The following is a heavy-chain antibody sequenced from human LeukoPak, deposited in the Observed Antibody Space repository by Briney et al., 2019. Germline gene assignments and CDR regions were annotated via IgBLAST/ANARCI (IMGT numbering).Heavy chain of an antibody. CDR2: ISSSSSTI. V-gene: IGHV3-48*01. CDR3: AKPMGGGIAVAGYFDY. J-gene: IGHJ4*02. D-gene: IGHD6-19*01. CDR1: GFTFSSYS. Sequence: PGGSLRLSCAASGFTFSSYSMNWVRQAPGKGLEWVSYISSSSSTIYYADSVKGRFTISRDNSKNTLYLQMNSLRAEDTAVYYCAKPMGGGIAVAGYFDYWGQGTLVTVSS.